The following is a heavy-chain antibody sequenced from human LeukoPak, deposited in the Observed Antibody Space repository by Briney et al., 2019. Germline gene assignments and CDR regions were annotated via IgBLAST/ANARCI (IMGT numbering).Heavy chain of an antibody. Sequence: ASVKVSCKASGYTFTSYGISWVRQAPGQGLEWMGWISACNGNTNYAQKLQGRVTMTTDTSTSTAYMELRSLRSDDTAVYYCARVSGYYYERTEYFQHWGQGTLVTVSS. D-gene: IGHD3-22*01. CDR2: ISACNGNT. CDR3: ARVSGYYYERTEYFQH. CDR1: GYTFTSYG. V-gene: IGHV1-18*01. J-gene: IGHJ1*01.